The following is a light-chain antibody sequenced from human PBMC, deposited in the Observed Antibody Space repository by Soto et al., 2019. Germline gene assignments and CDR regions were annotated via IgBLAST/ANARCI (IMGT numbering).Light chain of an antibody. CDR1: QSISNH. Sequence: DIQMTQSPSSLSASVGDRVTVTCRASQSISNHLNWYQQKPGKAPKLMIYAESSLQSGVPSRFSGSGSGTDFTLTISSLQPEDFATYYCQQSYSSVMYTFGQGNKLEIK. J-gene: IGKJ2*01. CDR2: AES. V-gene: IGKV1-39*01. CDR3: QQSYSSVMYT.